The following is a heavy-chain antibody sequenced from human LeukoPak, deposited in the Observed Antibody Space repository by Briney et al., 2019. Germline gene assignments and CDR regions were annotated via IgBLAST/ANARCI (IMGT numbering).Heavy chain of an antibody. CDR3: TRAETVYFDY. V-gene: IGHV3-73*01. CDR1: GFTFRGSA. CDR2: IRRKANSYAT. J-gene: IGHJ4*02. Sequence: QAGGSLRLSCAASGFTFRGSAMHGVREASGEGVEWVGRIRRKANSYATAYAAWVEGRFTIYRDDSKNTAYLQMNSLTTEDTAVYYCTRAETVYFDYWGQGTLVTVSS.